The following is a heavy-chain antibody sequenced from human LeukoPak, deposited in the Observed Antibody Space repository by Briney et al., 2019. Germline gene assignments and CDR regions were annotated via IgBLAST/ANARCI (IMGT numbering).Heavy chain of an antibody. D-gene: IGHD5-18*01. CDR2: ISSSSGYI. CDR3: ARFFGSYGHNYYFDY. J-gene: IGHJ4*02. Sequence: PATSLRLSCAASGFTFSSYGMHWVRQAPGKGLEWVSSISSSSGYIYYADSVKGRFTISRDNAKNSLYLQMNSLRAEDTAVYYCARFFGSYGHNYYFDYWGQGTLVTVSS. V-gene: IGHV3-21*01. CDR1: GFTFSSYG.